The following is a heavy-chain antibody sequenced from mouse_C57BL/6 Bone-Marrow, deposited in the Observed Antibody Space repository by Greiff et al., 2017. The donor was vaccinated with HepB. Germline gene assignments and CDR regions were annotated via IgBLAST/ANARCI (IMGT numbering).Heavy chain of an antibody. CDR3: ARGDLYGSRYYFDY. V-gene: IGHV3-6*01. J-gene: IGHJ2*01. CDR1: GYSITSGYY. Sequence: EVKLQESGPGLVKPSQSLSLTCSVPGYSITSGYYWNWIRQFPGNKLEWMGYISYDGSNNYNPSLKNRISITRDTSKNQFFLKLNSVTTEDTATYYCARGDLYGSRYYFDYWGQGTTLTVSS. CDR2: ISYDGSN. D-gene: IGHD1-1*01.